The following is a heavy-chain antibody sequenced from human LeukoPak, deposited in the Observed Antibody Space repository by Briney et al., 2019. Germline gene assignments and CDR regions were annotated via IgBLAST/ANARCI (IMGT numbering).Heavy chain of an antibody. CDR3: ARHRRGGYSYGGVAFDI. CDR1: GGSIRSSSYY. D-gene: IGHD5-18*01. J-gene: IGHJ3*02. CDR2: IYYSGST. V-gene: IGHV4-39*01. Sequence: SETLSLTCTVSGGSIRSSSYYWGWIRQPPGKGLEWIGSIYYSGSTYYNPSLKSRVTISVDTSKNQFSLKLSSVTAADTAVYYCARHRRGGYSYGGVAFDIWGQGTMVTVSS.